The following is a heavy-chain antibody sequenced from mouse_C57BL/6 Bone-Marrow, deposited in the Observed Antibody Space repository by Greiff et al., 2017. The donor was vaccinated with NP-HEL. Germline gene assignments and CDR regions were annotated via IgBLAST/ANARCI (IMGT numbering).Heavy chain of an antibody. Sequence: QVQLQQPGAELVKPGASVKLSCKASGYTFTSYWMHWVKQRPGQGLEWIGMIHPNSGSTNYNEKFKSKPTLTVDKSSSTAYMQLSSLTSEDSAVYYCASQTAQATRYFDYWGQGTTLTVSS. V-gene: IGHV1-64*01. CDR3: ASQTAQATRYFDY. J-gene: IGHJ2*01. D-gene: IGHD3-2*02. CDR1: GYTFTSYW. CDR2: IHPNSGST.